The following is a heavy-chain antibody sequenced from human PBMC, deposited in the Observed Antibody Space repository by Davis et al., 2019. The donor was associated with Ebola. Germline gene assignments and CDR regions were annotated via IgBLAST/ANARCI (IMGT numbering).Heavy chain of an antibody. CDR3: AEYSSSSFDY. J-gene: IGHJ4*02. CDR1: GGSMSNYY. V-gene: IGHV4-59*08. D-gene: IGHD6-6*01. CDR2: IYYSGTT. Sequence: SETLSLTCTVSGGSMSNYYWSWIRQPPGKGLEWIGNIYYSGTTNYNPSLKSRVTISGDTSKNQFSLKLSSVTAADTAVYYCAEYSSSSFDYWGQGTLVTVSS.